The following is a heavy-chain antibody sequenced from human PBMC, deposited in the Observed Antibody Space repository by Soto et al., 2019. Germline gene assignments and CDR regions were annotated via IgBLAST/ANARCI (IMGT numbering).Heavy chain of an antibody. V-gene: IGHV3-21*01. CDR2: ISSGSSDT. CDR3: RRMAY. Sequence: GGTLRLSCKASGFTLSSVSMNWVRQVPGKGLEWVARISSGSSDTWYADSVKGRFIISRDNAKNTLFLQMNSLRAEDTAVYYFRRMAYWGPGTQVTVSS. CDR1: GFTLSSVS. J-gene: IGHJ4*02.